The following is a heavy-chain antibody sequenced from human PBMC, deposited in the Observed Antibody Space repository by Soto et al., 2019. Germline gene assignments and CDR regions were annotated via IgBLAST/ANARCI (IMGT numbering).Heavy chain of an antibody. J-gene: IGHJ5*02. CDR3: ARVLIAVPLSWFDP. Sequence: QVQLQQWGAGLLKPSETLSLTCAVYGGSFSGYYWSWIRQPPGKGLEWIGEINHSGSTNYNPSLKSRVTISVDTSKNHGALKLSSVTAADTAVYYCARVLIAVPLSWFDPWGQGTLVTVSS. CDR1: GGSFSGYY. CDR2: INHSGST. D-gene: IGHD6-19*01. V-gene: IGHV4-34*01.